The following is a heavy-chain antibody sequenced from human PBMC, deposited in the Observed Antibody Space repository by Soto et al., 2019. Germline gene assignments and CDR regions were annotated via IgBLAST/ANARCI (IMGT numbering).Heavy chain of an antibody. Sequence: QEQLLQSGAEVRKPGSSVKVSCKASGGTFNNYAVSWVRQAPGQGLEWMGGIIPMFETVNYAQRFQGRLTIAADESTSTAYMELTSRTSADTAIYFCARGLRTGNYGLDVWGQGTTVTVSS. V-gene: IGHV1-69*01. J-gene: IGHJ6*02. D-gene: IGHD2-15*01. CDR1: GGTFNNYA. CDR3: ARGLRTGNYGLDV. CDR2: IIPMFETV.